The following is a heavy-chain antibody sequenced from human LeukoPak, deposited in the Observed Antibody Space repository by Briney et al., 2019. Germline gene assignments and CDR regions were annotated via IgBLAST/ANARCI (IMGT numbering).Heavy chain of an antibody. Sequence: PSETLSLTCAVSGGSISSSNWWSWVRPPPGKGLEWIGEIYHSGSTNYNPSLKSRVTISVDKSKNQSSPKLSSVTAADTAVYYCARGSYSGYDAYIAWGQGTLVTVSS. CDR2: IYHSGST. CDR3: ARGSYSGYDAYIA. D-gene: IGHD5-12*01. CDR1: GGSISSSNW. J-gene: IGHJ5*02. V-gene: IGHV4-4*02.